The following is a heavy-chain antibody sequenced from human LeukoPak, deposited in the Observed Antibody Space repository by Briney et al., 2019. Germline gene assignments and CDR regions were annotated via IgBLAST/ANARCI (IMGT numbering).Heavy chain of an antibody. J-gene: IGHJ4*02. V-gene: IGHV1-46*01. CDR1: GYTFTSYD. Sequence: ASVKVSCKASGYTFTSYDINWVRQATGQGLEWMGIINPSGGSTSYAQKFQGRVTMTRDTSTSTVYMELSSLRSEDTAVYYCARENSSGFDYWGQGTLVTVSS. D-gene: IGHD6-19*01. CDR3: ARENSSGFDY. CDR2: INPSGGST.